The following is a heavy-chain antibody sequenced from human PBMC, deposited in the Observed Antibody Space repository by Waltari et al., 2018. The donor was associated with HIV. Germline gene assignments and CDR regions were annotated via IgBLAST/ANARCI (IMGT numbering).Heavy chain of an antibody. J-gene: IGHJ4*02. CDR2: IRSKAYGGTT. V-gene: IGHV3-49*03. D-gene: IGHD3-3*01. Sequence: EVQLVESGGGLVQPGRSLRLSCTASGFTFGYYVLSWFRQAPGKGLEWVGFIRSKAYGGTTEYAASVKGRFTISRDDSKSIAYLQMNSLKTEDTAVYYCTRDGLYYDFWSGYPGYWGQGTLVTVSS. CDR3: TRDGLYYDFWSGYPGY. CDR1: GFTFGYYV.